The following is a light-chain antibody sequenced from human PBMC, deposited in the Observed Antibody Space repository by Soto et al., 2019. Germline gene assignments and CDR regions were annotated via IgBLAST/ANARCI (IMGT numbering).Light chain of an antibody. CDR3: QQCGSSPPAT. CDR1: QSVSSYY. J-gene: IGKJ1*01. Sequence: EIRFRQPAGTLSLYPGERATLSCRASQSVSSYYLAWYQQKPGQAPRLLIYAASSRATGIPDRFSGGGSGTDFTLTISRLEPEDFAVYYCQQCGSSPPATFCQGTKVDI. CDR2: AAS. V-gene: IGKV3-20*01.